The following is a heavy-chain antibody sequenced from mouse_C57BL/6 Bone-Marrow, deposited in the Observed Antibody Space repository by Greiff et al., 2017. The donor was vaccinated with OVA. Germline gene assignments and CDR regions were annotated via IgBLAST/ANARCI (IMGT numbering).Heavy chain of an antibody. Sequence: EVKVEESGGGLVKPGGSLKLSCAASGFTFSSYAMSWVRQTPEKRLEWVATISDGGSYTYYPDNVKGRFTISRDNAKNNLYLQMSHLKSEDTAMYYCARSYYGSSHYFDYWGQGTTLTVSS. D-gene: IGHD1-1*01. CDR1: GFTFSSYA. CDR3: ARSYYGSSHYFDY. CDR2: ISDGGSYT. J-gene: IGHJ2*01. V-gene: IGHV5-4*03.